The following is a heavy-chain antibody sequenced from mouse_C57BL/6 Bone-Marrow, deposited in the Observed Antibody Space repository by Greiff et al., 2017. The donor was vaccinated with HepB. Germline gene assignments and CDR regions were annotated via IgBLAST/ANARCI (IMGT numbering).Heavy chain of an antibody. D-gene: IGHD1-1*01. CDR2: IYPGDGDT. CDR1: GYAFSSSW. CDR3: ARGIYYYGPYYFDY. V-gene: IGHV1-82*01. J-gene: IGHJ2*01. Sequence: VQLQQSGPELVKPGASVKISCKASGYAFSSSWMNWVKQRPGKGLEWIGRIYPGDGDTNYNGKFKGKATLTADKSSSTAYMQLSSLTSEDSAVYFCARGIYYYGPYYFDYWGQGTTLTVSS.